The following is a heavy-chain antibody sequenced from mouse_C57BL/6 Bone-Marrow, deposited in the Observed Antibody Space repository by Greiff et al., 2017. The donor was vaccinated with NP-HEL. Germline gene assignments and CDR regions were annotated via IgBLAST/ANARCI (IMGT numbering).Heavy chain of an antibody. D-gene: IGHD1-1*01. CDR1: GFSLTSYA. CDR2: IWTGGGT. Sequence: VNVVESGPGLVAPSQSLSITCTVSGFSLTSYAISWVRQPPGKGLEWLGVIWTGGGTNYNSALKSRLSISKDNSKSQVFLKMNSLQTDDTARYYCARSYYGSRSLYFDYWGQGTTLTVSS. CDR3: ARSYYGSRSLYFDY. V-gene: IGHV2-9-1*01. J-gene: IGHJ2*01.